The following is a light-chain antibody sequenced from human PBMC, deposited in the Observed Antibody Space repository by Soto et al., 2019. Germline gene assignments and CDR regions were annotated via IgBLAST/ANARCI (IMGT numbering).Light chain of an antibody. V-gene: IGLV2-11*01. J-gene: IGLJ2*01. CDR2: DVT. CDR3: CSYAGNLAV. CDR1: SSDVGAYDF. Sequence: QSVLTQPASVSWSPGQSITISCTVTSSDVGAYDFVSWYQQHPGKAPKLMMSDVTKRPSGVPDRFSGSKSGNTASLTISGLQAEDEADYYCCSYAGNLAVFGGGTKVTVL.